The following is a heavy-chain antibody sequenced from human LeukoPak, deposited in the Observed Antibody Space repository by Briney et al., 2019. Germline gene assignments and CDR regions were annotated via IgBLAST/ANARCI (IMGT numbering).Heavy chain of an antibody. Sequence: SETLSLTCTVSGGSISNYYWSWIRQPPGRGLEWIGFIYYSGSTNYNPSLKSRVTISVDTSKNQFSLKLSSVTAADTAVYYCARPRFPYYRLSGPDYYYMDVWGKGTTVTVSS. CDR2: IYYSGST. V-gene: IGHV4-59*01. CDR1: GGSISNYY. D-gene: IGHD3-10*01. J-gene: IGHJ6*03. CDR3: ARPRFPYYRLSGPDYYYMDV.